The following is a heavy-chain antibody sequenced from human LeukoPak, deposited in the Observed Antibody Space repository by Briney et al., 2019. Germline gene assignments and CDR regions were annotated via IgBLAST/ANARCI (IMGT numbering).Heavy chain of an antibody. J-gene: IGHJ4*02. CDR1: GGTFSSYA. D-gene: IGHD3-3*01. V-gene: IGHV1-69*05. CDR2: IIPIFGTA. Sequence: SVKVSCKASGGTFSSYAISWVRQAPGQGLEWMGGIIPIFGTANYAQKFQGRVTMTRDMSTSTVYMELSSLRSEDTAVYYCARDLGVTIFGVVITPFDYWGQGTLVTVSS. CDR3: ARDLGVTIFGVVITPFDY.